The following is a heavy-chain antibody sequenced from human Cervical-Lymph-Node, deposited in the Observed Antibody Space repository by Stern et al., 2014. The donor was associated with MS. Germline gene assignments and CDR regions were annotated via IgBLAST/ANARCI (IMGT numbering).Heavy chain of an antibody. CDR1: GFTFSTHT. Sequence: VQLVQSGGGLVKPGGSLRLSWAASGFTFSTHTVNWVRQAPGKGLEWVSSISSTSTYIYYARSVKGRFAISRDNARNSLYLQMNSLRVDDTAVYYCLRDGGDYWGQGTLVTVSS. J-gene: IGHJ4*02. CDR2: ISSTSTYI. V-gene: IGHV3-21*01. D-gene: IGHD3-16*01. CDR3: LRDGGDY.